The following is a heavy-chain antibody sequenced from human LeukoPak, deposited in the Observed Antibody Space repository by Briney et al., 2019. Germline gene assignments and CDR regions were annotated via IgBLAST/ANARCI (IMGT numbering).Heavy chain of an antibody. V-gene: IGHV3-74*03. J-gene: IGHJ4*02. Sequence: PGGSLRLSCAASGFVFSTYGMHWVRQAPGKGLEWVARIYSDVRRIKYADSVKGRFTISRDNAKNTLYLQMNALRVEDTAVYYCATSPVISRDWGQGTLVTVSS. CDR3: ATSPVISRD. D-gene: IGHD2-21*01. CDR1: GFVFSTYG. CDR2: IYSDVRRI.